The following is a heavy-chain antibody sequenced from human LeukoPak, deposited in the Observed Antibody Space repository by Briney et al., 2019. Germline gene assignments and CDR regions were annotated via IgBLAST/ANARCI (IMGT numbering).Heavy chain of an antibody. D-gene: IGHD3-10*01. CDR2: ISSSSSYI. CDR1: GFTFSSYS. CDR3: ARFGSHSPPYDAFDI. Sequence: PGGSLRLSCAASGFTFSSYSMNWVRQAPGKGLEWVSSISSSSSYIYYADSVKGRFTISRDNTKNTLYLQMNSLRAEDTAVYYCARFGSHSPPYDAFDIWGQGTMVTVSS. J-gene: IGHJ3*02. V-gene: IGHV3-21*01.